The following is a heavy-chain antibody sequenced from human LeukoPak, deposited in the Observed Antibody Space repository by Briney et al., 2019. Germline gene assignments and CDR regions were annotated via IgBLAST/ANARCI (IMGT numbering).Heavy chain of an antibody. CDR2: IWYDGSNK. V-gene: IGHV3-33*01. J-gene: IGHJ4*02. Sequence: GGSLRLSCAASGFTFSSYGMHWVRQAPGKGLEWVAVIWYDGSNKYYADSVKGRFTVSRDNSKNTLYLQMNSLRAEDTAVYYCARDHGDDSTDYWGQGTLVTVSS. D-gene: IGHD3-22*01. CDR1: GFTFSSYG. CDR3: ARDHGDDSTDY.